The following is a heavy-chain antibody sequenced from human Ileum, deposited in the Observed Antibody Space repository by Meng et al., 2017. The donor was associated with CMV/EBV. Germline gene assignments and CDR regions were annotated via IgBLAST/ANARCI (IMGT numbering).Heavy chain of an antibody. CDR2: ISAYNGNT. CDR3: ARRQRGAYFDY. Sequence: SCTASGYTFTSYGISWVRQAPGQGLEWMGWISAYNGNTNYAQKLQGRVTMTTDTSTSTAYMELRSLRSDDTAVYYCARRQRGAYFDYWGQGTLVTVSS. V-gene: IGHV1-18*01. J-gene: IGHJ4*02. D-gene: IGHD2-15*01. CDR1: GYTFTSYG.